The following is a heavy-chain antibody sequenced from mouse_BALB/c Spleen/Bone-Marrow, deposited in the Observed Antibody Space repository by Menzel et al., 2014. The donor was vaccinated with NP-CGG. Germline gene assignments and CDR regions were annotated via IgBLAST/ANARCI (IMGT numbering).Heavy chain of an antibody. D-gene: IGHD1-1*01. Sequence: DVHLVESGGGLVQPGGSLRLSCATSGFTFTDYYMSWVRQPPGKALEWLGFIRNKPNGYTTEYSASVKGRLTISRDNSQSILYLQMNTLRVEDSATYYCTRDMGLLRFDYWGQGTTLTVSS. V-gene: IGHV7-3*02. CDR1: GFTFTDYY. CDR2: IRNKPNGYTT. J-gene: IGHJ2*01. CDR3: TRDMGLLRFDY.